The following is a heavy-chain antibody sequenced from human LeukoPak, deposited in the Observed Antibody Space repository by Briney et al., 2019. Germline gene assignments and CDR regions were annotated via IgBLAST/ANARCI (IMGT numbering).Heavy chain of an antibody. CDR2: IKEDGSEK. CDR1: GFTFGSYW. CDR3: ARKYSGYDYGY. D-gene: IGHD5-12*01. V-gene: IGHV3-7*04. Sequence: GGSLRLSCAASGFTFGSYWMSWVRQAPGKGLEWVANIKEDGSEKNYVDSVKGRFTISRDNAKNSLYLQMNSLRVEDTAVYYCARKYSGYDYGYWGQGTLVTVSS. J-gene: IGHJ4*02.